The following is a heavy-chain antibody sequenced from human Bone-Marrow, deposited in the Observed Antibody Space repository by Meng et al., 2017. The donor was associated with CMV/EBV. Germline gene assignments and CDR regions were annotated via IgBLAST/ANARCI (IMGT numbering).Heavy chain of an antibody. J-gene: IGHJ4*02. CDR2: INWNGGST. Sequence: GGSLRLSCAASGFTFDDYGMSWVRQAPGKGLEWVSGINWNGGSTGYADSVKGRFTISRDNAKNTLYLQMNSLRAEDTAVYYCAKVVPAAIALLDYWGQGTLVTVSS. V-gene: IGHV3-20*04. D-gene: IGHD2-2*02. CDR1: GFTFDDYG. CDR3: AKVVPAAIALLDY.